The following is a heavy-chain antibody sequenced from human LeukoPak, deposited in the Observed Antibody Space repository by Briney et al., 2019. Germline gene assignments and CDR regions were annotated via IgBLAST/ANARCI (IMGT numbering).Heavy chain of an antibody. V-gene: IGHV3-23*01. CDR1: GFTFSSYA. CDR3: ARAGGYASSWAY. Sequence: QAGGSLRLSCAASGFTFSSYAMSWVRQAPGKGLEWVSAISGSGGSTYYADSVKGRFTISRDNSKNTLYLQMNSLRAEDTAVYYCARAGGYASSWAYWGQGTLVTVSS. D-gene: IGHD5-12*01. J-gene: IGHJ4*02. CDR2: ISGSGGST.